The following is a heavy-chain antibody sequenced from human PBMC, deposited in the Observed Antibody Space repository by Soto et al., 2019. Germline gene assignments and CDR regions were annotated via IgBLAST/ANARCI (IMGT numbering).Heavy chain of an antibody. CDR1: GFTFDDYA. Sequence: PGXSLRLSCAASGFTFDDYALHWFRQALVNGLQWVSGISWNSGSIGYADSVKGRFTISRDNAKNSLYLQMNSLRAEDTALYYCAKEYCSSTSCYPYYYYGMDVWGQGTTVTVSS. CDR2: ISWNSGSI. D-gene: IGHD2-2*01. V-gene: IGHV3-9*01. J-gene: IGHJ6*02. CDR3: AKEYCSSTSCYPYYYYGMDV.